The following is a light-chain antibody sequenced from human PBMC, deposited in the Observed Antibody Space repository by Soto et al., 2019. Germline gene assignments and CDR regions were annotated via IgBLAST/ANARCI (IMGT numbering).Light chain of an antibody. CDR1: QSVSSSY. Sequence: EIVLTQSPGTLSLSPGERVTLSCRASQSVSSSYLAWYQQKPAQAPRLLIYGTSNRATGIPDRFSGSGSGTDFTLTISRLEPEDFAVYYCQQYGSSPRTFGQGTKVEIK. CDR3: QQYGSSPRT. CDR2: GTS. J-gene: IGKJ1*01. V-gene: IGKV3-20*01.